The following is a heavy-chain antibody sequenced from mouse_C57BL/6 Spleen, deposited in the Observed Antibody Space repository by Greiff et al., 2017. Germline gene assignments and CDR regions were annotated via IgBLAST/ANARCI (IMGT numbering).Heavy chain of an antibody. CDR3: TRTYYSNYVGYAMDY. CDR2: IYPGNSDT. J-gene: IGHJ4*01. CDR1: GYTFTSYW. Sequence: VQLQQSGTVLARPGASVKMSCKTSGYTFTSYWMHWVKQRPGQGLEWIGAIYPGNSDTSYNQKFKGKAKLTAVTSASTAYMELSSLTNEDSAVYYCTRTYYSNYVGYAMDYWGQGTSVTVSS. D-gene: IGHD2-5*01. V-gene: IGHV1-5*01.